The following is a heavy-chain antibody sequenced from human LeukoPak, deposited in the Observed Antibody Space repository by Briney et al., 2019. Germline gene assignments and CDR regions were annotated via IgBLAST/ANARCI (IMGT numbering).Heavy chain of an antibody. CDR3: ARATASGSGRAYDH. J-gene: IGHJ4*02. Sequence: PSETLSLTCAVYGEPMTGHYWTWIRQPPGKRLEWIGEIHHSGGINSNPSLKNRVTMSIDMSKNQFSLKLKSVTAADTAVYYCARATASGSGRAYDHWAQGNLVPVSS. CDR1: GEPMTGHY. V-gene: IGHV4-34*01. D-gene: IGHD3-10*01. CDR2: IHHSGGI.